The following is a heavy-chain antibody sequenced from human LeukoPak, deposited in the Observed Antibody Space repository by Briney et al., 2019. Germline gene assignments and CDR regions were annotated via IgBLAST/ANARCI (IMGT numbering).Heavy chain of an antibody. V-gene: IGHV4-4*07. D-gene: IGHD3-3*01. CDR1: GGSISSYY. J-gene: IGHJ4*02. Sequence: SETLSLTCTVSGGSISSYYWSWIRQTAGKGLEWIGRIYSGSTNYNPSLKSRVTMSMDTSKNQFSLKLSSLTAADTAVYYCARGLRDDYWSGYLFGNWGQGTPVTVSS. CDR3: ARGLRDDYWSGYLFGN. CDR2: IYSGST.